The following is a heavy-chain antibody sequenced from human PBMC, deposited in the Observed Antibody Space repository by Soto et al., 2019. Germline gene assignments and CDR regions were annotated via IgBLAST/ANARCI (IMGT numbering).Heavy chain of an antibody. CDR2: INPSSGGT. CDR3: SRDGRITIFGVVPAYFDY. J-gene: IGHJ4*02. D-gene: IGHD3-3*01. Sequence: QVHLVQSGAEVKKPGASVKVSCKTSGYTFTGYYMHWVRQAPGQGLEWMGWINPSSGGTNYAQKFQGRVTMTRDTSFSTAYMELSRLTFDDTAVYYCSRDGRITIFGVVPAYFDYWGQGTLVTVSS. V-gene: IGHV1-2*02. CDR1: GYTFTGYY.